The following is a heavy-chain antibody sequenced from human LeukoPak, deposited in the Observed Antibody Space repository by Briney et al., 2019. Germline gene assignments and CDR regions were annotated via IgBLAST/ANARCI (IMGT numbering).Heavy chain of an antibody. D-gene: IGHD3-16*01. CDR2: INPSGGST. CDR3: ARDSHYDYVSGQPFDY. V-gene: IGHV1-46*01. CDR1: GYTFTSYY. J-gene: IGHJ4*02. Sequence: ASVKVSCKASGYTFTSYYMHWVRQAPGQGLEWMGIINPSGGSTSYAQKFQGRVTMTRDMSTSTVYMELSSLRSEDTAVYYCARDSHYDYVSGQPFDYWGQGTLVTVSS.